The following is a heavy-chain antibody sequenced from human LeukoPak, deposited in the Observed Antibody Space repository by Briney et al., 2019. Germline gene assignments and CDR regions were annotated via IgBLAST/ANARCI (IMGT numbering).Heavy chain of an antibody. D-gene: IGHD1-26*01. CDR2: IIPIFGTA. CDR1: GGTFSSYA. J-gene: IGHJ4*02. V-gene: IGHV1-69*05. Sequence: GASVKVSCKASGGTFSSYAISWVRQAPGQGLEWMGGIIPIFGTANYAQKFQGRVTITTDESTSTAYMELSSLRSEDTAVYYCASSSRVGATGYYFDYWGQGTLVTVSS. CDR3: ASSSRVGATGYYFDY.